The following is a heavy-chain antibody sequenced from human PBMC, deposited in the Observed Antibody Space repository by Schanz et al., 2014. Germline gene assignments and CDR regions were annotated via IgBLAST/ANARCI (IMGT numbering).Heavy chain of an antibody. CDR3: ARALFGSGHGDV. CDR2: ISANSGGT. CDR1: GYTFTDYY. D-gene: IGHD3-10*01. J-gene: IGHJ6*02. Sequence: QVQLVQSGAEVKKPGASVKVSCKASGYTFTDYYIHWVRQAPGQGLEWMGWISANSGGTNYAQKLQGMVTMTRATSISTAYMDLSRLTSDATAVYYCARALFGSGHGDVWGQGTTVTVSS. V-gene: IGHV1-2*02.